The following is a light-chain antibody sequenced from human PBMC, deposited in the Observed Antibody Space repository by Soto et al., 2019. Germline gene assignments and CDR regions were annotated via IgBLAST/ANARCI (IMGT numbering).Light chain of an antibody. J-gene: IGKJ1*01. CDR3: LQYSSHSWT. CDR2: DAS. CDR1: RSISDW. V-gene: IGKV1-5*01. Sequence: IPMTQSPATLSAYVGDRVTLTCRASRSISDWLAWYQQKPGKAPELLIFDASSLKSGVPSRFSGSGSGTEFTLTISRLQPDDVATYYCLQYSSHSWTFGQGTNVDI.